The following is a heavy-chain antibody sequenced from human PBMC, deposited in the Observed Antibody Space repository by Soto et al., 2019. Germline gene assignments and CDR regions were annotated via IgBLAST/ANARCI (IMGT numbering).Heavy chain of an antibody. CDR2: MNPNSGNT. Sequence: ASVKVSCKASGYTFTSYDINWVLQATGQGLEWMGWMNPNSGNTGYAQKFQGRVTMTRNTSISTAYMELSSLRSEDTAVYYCARDLAPLRYFDWLPNWFDPWGQGTLVTVSS. J-gene: IGHJ5*02. V-gene: IGHV1-8*01. D-gene: IGHD3-9*01. CDR1: GYTFTSYD. CDR3: ARDLAPLRYFDWLPNWFDP.